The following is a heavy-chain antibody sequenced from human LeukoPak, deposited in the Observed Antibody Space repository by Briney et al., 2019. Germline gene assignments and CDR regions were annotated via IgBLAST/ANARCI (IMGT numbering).Heavy chain of an antibody. CDR2: INTDGNTR. Sequence: PGGSLRLSCATSGFTFSTSWMHWVRQAPWKGLVWVSRINTDGNTRDYADSVKGRFTISRDNAKNTLYLQMNSLRAEDTAVYYCVRDMGYYDKVWGQGTLVTVSS. CDR3: VRDMGYYDKV. D-gene: IGHD3-22*01. V-gene: IGHV3-74*01. CDR1: GFTFSTSW. J-gene: IGHJ4*02.